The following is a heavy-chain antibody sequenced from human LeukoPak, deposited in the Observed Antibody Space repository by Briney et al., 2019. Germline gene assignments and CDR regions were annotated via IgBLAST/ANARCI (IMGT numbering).Heavy chain of an antibody. V-gene: IGHV3-74*01. CDR2: VNPDGSSI. Sequence: PGGSLRLSCAASGFTFSNYWMHWVRQVPEKGLVWVSRVNPDGSSITYANSVKGRFTSPRDNAKNTLYLQMNRLRVEDTAVSYCGRGGSYGDYWGQGILVTVSS. D-gene: IGHD3-16*01. CDR3: GRGGSYGDY. CDR1: GFTFSNYW. J-gene: IGHJ4*02.